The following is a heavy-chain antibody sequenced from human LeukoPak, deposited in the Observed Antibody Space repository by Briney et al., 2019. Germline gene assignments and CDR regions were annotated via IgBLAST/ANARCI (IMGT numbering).Heavy chain of an antibody. CDR1: GFTFSSYG. Sequence: PGGSLRLSCAASGFTFSSYGMHWVCQAPGKGLEWVAVISHDGSDIYYGDSVKGRFTISRDNTKNTLYLQMNSLRAEDTAVFYCARGTYSYDSSAYYGLYYFDSWGQGTLVTVSS. D-gene: IGHD3-22*01. CDR2: ISHDGSDI. V-gene: IGHV3-30*03. J-gene: IGHJ4*02. CDR3: ARGTYSYDSSAYYGLYYFDS.